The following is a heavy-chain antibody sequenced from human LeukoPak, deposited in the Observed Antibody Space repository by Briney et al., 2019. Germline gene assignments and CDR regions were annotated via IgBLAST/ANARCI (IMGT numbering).Heavy chain of an antibody. Sequence: PGGSLRLSCAASGFTFSSNYMSWVRQAPGKGLEGVSVIYSGGSTYYADSVKGRFTISRDNSKNTLYLQMNSLRAEDTAVYYCALVMTTVTKGPFDYWGQGTLVTVSS. D-gene: IGHD4-17*01. CDR1: GFTFSSNY. CDR2: IYSGGST. CDR3: ALVMTTVTKGPFDY. V-gene: IGHV3-66*01. J-gene: IGHJ4*02.